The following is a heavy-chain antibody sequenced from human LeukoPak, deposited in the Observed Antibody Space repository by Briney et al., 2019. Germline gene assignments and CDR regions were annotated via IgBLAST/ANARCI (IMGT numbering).Heavy chain of an antibody. J-gene: IGHJ3*02. CDR1: GFTFSNHE. D-gene: IGHD1-1*01. Sequence: PGGSLRLSCAASGFTFSNHEMNWVRQAPGKGLEWVSSVGTDGSYIYYADSVQGRFTISRDNAKNSLYLQMNSLTAEDTAVYYCARKMKTGDRVGTFDIWGQGTMVTVSS. CDR3: ARKMKTGDRVGTFDI. CDR2: VGTDGSYI. V-gene: IGHV3-21*01.